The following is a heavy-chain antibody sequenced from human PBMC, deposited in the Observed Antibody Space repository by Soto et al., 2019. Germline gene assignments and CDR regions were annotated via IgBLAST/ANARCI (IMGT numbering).Heavy chain of an antibody. V-gene: IGHV3-66*01. J-gene: IGHJ4*02. CDR2: IYSGGST. Sequence: GGSLRLSCAASGFTVSSNYMSWVRQAPGKGLEWVSVIYSGGSTYYADSVKGRFTISRDNSKNTLYLQMNSLRAEDTAVYYCARTRVVVAATLEVSYFDYWGQGTLVTVSS. D-gene: IGHD2-15*01. CDR3: ARTRVVVAATLEVSYFDY. CDR1: GFTVSSNY.